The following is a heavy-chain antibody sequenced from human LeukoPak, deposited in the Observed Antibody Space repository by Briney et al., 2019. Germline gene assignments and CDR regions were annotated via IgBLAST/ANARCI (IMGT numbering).Heavy chain of an antibody. CDR2: MYSRGDT. V-gene: IGHV3-53*01. D-gene: IGHD6-13*01. CDR3: ARDAPQVPAAGVLAS. CDR1: GFTVSDNY. J-gene: IGHJ5*02. Sequence: GGSLRLSCVASGFTVSDNYMSCVRQAPGKGLEWVSVMYSRGDTYYANSVKGRFTFSRDISKNTLYLQMDGLRNEDAAMYYCARDAPQVPAAGVLASWGQGTLVIVSS.